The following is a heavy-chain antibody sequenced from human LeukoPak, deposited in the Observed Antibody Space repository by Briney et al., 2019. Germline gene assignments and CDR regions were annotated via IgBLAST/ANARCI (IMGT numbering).Heavy chain of an antibody. V-gene: IGHV1-18*01. Sequence: ASVKVSCKASGYTFTSYGISWVRQAPGQGLEWMGWISAYNGNTNYAQKLQGRVTMTTDTSTSTAYMELRSLRSDDTAVYYCALQMGKYYYDSSGYYLYWGQGTLVTVSS. CDR1: GYTFTSYG. D-gene: IGHD3-22*01. CDR2: ISAYNGNT. CDR3: ALQMGKYYYDSSGYYLY. J-gene: IGHJ4*02.